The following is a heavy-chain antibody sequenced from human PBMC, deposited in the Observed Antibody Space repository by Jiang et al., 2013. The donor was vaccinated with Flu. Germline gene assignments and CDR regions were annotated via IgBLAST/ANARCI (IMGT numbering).Heavy chain of an antibody. Sequence: GPGLVKPSQTLSLTCTVSHGSISSGGYYWSWIRQPPGKGLEWIGYIYYSGSTHYNPSLKSRVTISVDTSKNQFSLKLNSMTAADTAVYYCARGRDYGDYLVDFWGQGTLVTVSS. J-gene: IGHJ4*02. CDR1: HGSISSGGYY. V-gene: IGHV4-31*03. CDR3: ARGRDYGDYLVDF. CDR2: IYYSGST. D-gene: IGHD4-17*01.